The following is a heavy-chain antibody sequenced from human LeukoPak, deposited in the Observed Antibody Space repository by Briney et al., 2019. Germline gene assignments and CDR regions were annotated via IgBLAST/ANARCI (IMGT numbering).Heavy chain of an antibody. Sequence: SETLSLTCAVYGGSFSGYYWSWIRQPPGKGLEWIGEINHSGSTNYNPSLKSRVTTSVDTSKNQFSLKLSSVTAADTAVYYCARKSYHYGVDYWGQGTLVTVSS. CDR3: ARKSYHYGVDY. CDR1: GGSFSGYY. J-gene: IGHJ4*02. CDR2: INHSGST. V-gene: IGHV4-34*01. D-gene: IGHD4-17*01.